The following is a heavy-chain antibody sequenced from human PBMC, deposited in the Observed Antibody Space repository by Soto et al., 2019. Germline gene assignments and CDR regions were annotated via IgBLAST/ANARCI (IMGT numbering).Heavy chain of an antibody. Sequence: PGGSLRLSCVASGFSFSISPMHWVRQAPGKGPEWVALISYDGTNKFYADSVKGRFTISRDNSKSTLHLQMNSLRAEDTAVYYRSKDRRGGRAVLDSWGQGTPVTVSS. CDR1: GFSFSISP. J-gene: IGHJ4*02. CDR2: ISYDGTNK. V-gene: IGHV3-30-3*01. CDR3: SKDRRGGRAVLDS. D-gene: IGHD2-8*01.